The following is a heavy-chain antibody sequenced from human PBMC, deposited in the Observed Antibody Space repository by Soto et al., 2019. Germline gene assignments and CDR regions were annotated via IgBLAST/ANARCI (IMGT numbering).Heavy chain of an antibody. CDR3: LKDRGNSSNTNKFEP. D-gene: IGHD3-10*01. V-gene: IGHV3-23*01. Sequence: PEGSLRLSCAASGSIFSTFAMSWVSQLPRKGLHWVSGISGSGGSTSYADSVKGRFTISGDNCKNTLWLQLNNLRAEDTAVYSFLKDRGNSSNTNKFEPRGQGTL. CDR2: ISGSGGST. J-gene: IGHJ5*02. CDR1: GSIFSTFA.